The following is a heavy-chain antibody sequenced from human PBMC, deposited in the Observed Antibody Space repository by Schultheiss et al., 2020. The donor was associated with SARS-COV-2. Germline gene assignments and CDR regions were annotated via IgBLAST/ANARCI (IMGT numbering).Heavy chain of an antibody. CDR2: IDHRGIT. J-gene: IGHJ6*03. V-gene: IGHV4-34*01. CDR1: GGSISSSY. CDR3: ARLGSDYYFYMDV. Sequence: GSLRLSCTVSGGSISSSYWSWIRQPPGKGLEWLGDIDHRGITNYNPSLKSRVTILVDTSTNQFSLKLSSLTAADTAVYFCARLGSDYYFYMDVWGKGTTVTVSS. D-gene: IGHD7-27*01.